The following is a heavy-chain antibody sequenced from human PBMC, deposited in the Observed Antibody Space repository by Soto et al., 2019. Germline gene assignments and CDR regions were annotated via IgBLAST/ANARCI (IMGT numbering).Heavy chain of an antibody. CDR2: IYSGGST. CDR3: ARVPPGYCSGGSCRPYFDY. D-gene: IGHD2-15*01. CDR1: GFTVSSNY. V-gene: IGHV3-53*02. Sequence: EVQLVETGGGLIQPGGSLRLSCAASGFTVSSNYMSWVRQAPGKGLEWVSVIYSGGSTYYADSVKGRFTISRDNSKNTLYLQMNSLRADDTAVYYCARVPPGYCSGGSCRPYFDYWGQGTLVTVSS. J-gene: IGHJ4*02.